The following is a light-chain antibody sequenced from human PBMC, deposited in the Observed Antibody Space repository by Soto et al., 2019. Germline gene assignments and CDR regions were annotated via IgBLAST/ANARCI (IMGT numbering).Light chain of an antibody. J-gene: IGKJ2*01. V-gene: IGKV3-20*01. Sequence: EIVLTQSPGTLSLSPGERATLSCRASQSVSGNQLAWYQQKPGQGPRLLIYAASSRATDIPDRFSGSASGTDFTFISSRLEPEDFGMYYCHQYGSLPHTFGQGTKVESK. CDR3: HQYGSLPHT. CDR1: QSVSGNQ. CDR2: AAS.